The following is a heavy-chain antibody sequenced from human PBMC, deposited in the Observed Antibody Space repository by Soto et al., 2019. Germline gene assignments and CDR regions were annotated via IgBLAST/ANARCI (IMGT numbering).Heavy chain of an antibody. V-gene: IGHV4-59*01. Sequence: PSETLSLTCTVSGGSISSYYWSWIRQPPGKGLEWIGYIYYSGSTNYNPSLKSRVTISVDTSKNQFSLKLSSVTAADTAVYYCVRAGTTMVRGVISGWFDPWGQGTLVTVSS. CDR2: IYYSGST. J-gene: IGHJ5*02. CDR3: VRAGTTMVRGVISGWFDP. CDR1: GGSISSYY. D-gene: IGHD3-10*01.